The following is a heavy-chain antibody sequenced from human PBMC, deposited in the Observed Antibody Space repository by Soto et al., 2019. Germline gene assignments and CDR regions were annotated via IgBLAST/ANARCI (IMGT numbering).Heavy chain of an antibody. J-gene: IGHJ6*03. Sequence: QVQLQESGPGLVKPSETLSLTCTVSGGSISSYYWSWIRQPPGKGLEWIGYIYYSGSTNYNPSLTRRVTISVDTSNNQFSLKLSSVTVAATAVYYCARQNYDILTGYSGYYYYYYMDVWGKGTTVTVSS. V-gene: IGHV4-59*08. CDR3: ARQNYDILTGYSGYYYYYYMDV. CDR2: IYYSGST. CDR1: GGSISSYY. D-gene: IGHD3-9*01.